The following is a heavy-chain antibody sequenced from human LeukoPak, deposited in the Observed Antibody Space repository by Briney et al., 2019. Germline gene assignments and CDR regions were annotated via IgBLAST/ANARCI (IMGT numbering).Heavy chain of an antibody. Sequence: GGSLRLSYAASGFTFSSYSMNWVRQAPGKGLEWVGRIRSAVDGGTADYAAPVKGRFIISRDDSTNTIYLHMASLRTDDTAVYYCTRYSGSPGDYWGQGTLVTVSS. CDR1: GFTFSSYS. CDR2: IRSAVDGGTA. D-gene: IGHD1-26*01. J-gene: IGHJ4*02. V-gene: IGHV3-15*01. CDR3: TRYSGSPGDY.